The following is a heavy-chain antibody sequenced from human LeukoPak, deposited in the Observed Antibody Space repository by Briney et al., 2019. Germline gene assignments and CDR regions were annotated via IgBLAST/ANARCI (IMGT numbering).Heavy chain of an antibody. CDR2: IYHSGST. Sequence: PSETLSLTCAVSGGSISSGNWWSWVRQPPGKGLEWIGEIYHSGSTNYNPSLKSRVTISVDKSKNQFSLKLSSVTAADTAVYYCARVHVTTDILTGYCDWGQGTLVTVSS. CDR1: GGSISSGNW. V-gene: IGHV4-4*02. CDR3: ARVHVTTDILTGYCD. D-gene: IGHD3-9*01. J-gene: IGHJ4*02.